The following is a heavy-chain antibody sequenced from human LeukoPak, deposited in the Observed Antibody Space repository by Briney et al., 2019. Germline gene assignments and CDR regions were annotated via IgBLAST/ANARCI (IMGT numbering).Heavy chain of an antibody. V-gene: IGHV4-39*01. D-gene: IGHD5-18*01. Sequence: SETLSLTCTVSGGSISSYYWSWIRQPPGKGLEWIGSIYYSGSTYYNPSLKSRVTISADTSKNQFSLKLSSVTAADTAVYYCARYTAMVLDWFDPWGQGTLVTVSS. J-gene: IGHJ5*02. CDR1: GGSISSYY. CDR3: ARYTAMVLDWFDP. CDR2: IYYSGST.